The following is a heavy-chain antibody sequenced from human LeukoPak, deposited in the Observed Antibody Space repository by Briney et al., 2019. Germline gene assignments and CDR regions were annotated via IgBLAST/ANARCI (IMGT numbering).Heavy chain of an antibody. Sequence: ASVKVSYKASGYTFTSYDTNWVRQATGQGLEWMGWMNPNSGNTGYAQKFQGRVTMTRNTSISTAYMELSSLRSEDTAVYYCAIRYGSGEKYYYYYYMDVWGKGTTVTVSS. CDR1: GYTFTSYD. CDR2: MNPNSGNT. D-gene: IGHD3-10*01. J-gene: IGHJ6*03. CDR3: AIRYGSGEKYYYYYYMDV. V-gene: IGHV1-8*01.